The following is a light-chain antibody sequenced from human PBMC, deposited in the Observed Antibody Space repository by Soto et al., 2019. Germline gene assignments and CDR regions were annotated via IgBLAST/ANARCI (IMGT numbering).Light chain of an antibody. V-gene: IGLV1-40*01. CDR1: SSNIGAGYD. J-gene: IGLJ2*01. CDR2: DNS. Sequence: QSVLTQPPSVSGAPGQWVTISCTGTSSNIGAGYDVHWYQQLPGTAPKLLIYDNSNRPSGVPDRFSGSKSGTAASLAITGLQADEEADYYCQSYDSSLSVLFGAGTKLTVL. CDR3: QSYDSSLSVL.